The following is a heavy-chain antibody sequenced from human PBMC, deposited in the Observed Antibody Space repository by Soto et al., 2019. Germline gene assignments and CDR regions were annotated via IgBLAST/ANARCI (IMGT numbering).Heavy chain of an antibody. CDR2: IDNSGTIK. D-gene: IGHD2-15*01. Sequence: RGSLVICCASSVFTFSDYYMTWIRQAPGKGLEWVSYIDNSGTIKYYADSVKGRFTISRDNTKNSLSLQMNSLGAEDTAIYYCARIEGDCSGGSCYSGGFDYWGQGALVTVSS. CDR1: VFTFSDYY. J-gene: IGHJ4*02. V-gene: IGHV3-11*01. CDR3: ARIEGDCSGGSCYSGGFDY.